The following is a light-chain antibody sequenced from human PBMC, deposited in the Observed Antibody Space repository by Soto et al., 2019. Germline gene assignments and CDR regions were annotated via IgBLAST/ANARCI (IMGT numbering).Light chain of an antibody. CDR2: GVS. V-gene: IGLV2-14*03. CDR3: NSYASVNSPVL. Sequence: QSALTQPASLSGSPGQSITISCTGTSSDVGGYNYVSWYQQHPGKAPRLMIYGVSNRPFGVSSRFSGSKSGNTASLTISGLQSEDEADYYFNSYASVNSPVLFGGGTKVTVL. CDR1: SSDVGGYNY. J-gene: IGLJ2*01.